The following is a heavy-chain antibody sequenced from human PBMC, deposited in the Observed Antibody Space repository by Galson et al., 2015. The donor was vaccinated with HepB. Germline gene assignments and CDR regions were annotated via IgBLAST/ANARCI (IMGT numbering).Heavy chain of an antibody. D-gene: IGHD4-17*01. CDR1: GYTFTGYY. Sequence: SVKVSCKASGYTFTGYYMNWVRQAPGQGLEWMGWINPNSGGTNYAQKFQGWVTMTRDTSISTAYMELSRLRSDDTAVYYCARELRPQYGMDVWGQGTTVTVSS. V-gene: IGHV1-2*04. J-gene: IGHJ6*02. CDR2: INPNSGGT. CDR3: ARELRPQYGMDV.